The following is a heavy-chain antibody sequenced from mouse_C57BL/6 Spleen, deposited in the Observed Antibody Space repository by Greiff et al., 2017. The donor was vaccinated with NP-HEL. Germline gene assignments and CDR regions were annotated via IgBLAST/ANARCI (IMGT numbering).Heavy chain of an antibody. Sequence: EVKLMESGGGLVKPGGSLKLSCAASGFTFSDYGMHWVRQAPEKGLEWVAYISSGSSTIYYVDTVKGRFTISRDNAKNTLFLQMTSLRSEDTAMYYCARDDYGSLYYAMDYWGQGTSVTVSS. CDR1: GFTFSDYG. CDR3: ARDDYGSLYYAMDY. V-gene: IGHV5-17*01. D-gene: IGHD1-1*01. J-gene: IGHJ4*01. CDR2: ISSGSSTI.